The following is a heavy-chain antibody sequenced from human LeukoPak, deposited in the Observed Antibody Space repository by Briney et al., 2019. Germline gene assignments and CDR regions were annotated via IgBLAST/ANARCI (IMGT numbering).Heavy chain of an antibody. J-gene: IGHJ5*02. V-gene: IGHV1-46*03. D-gene: IGHD2-2*01. Sequence: ASVKVSCKASGYTFTSYYMHWLRQAPGQGLEWMGIINPSGGSTSYAQKFQGRVTMTRDTSTSTVYMELSSLRSEDTAVYYCARAGLGGIVVVPAAEWSWFYPWGQGTLVTVSS. CDR2: INPSGGST. CDR3: ARAGLGGIVVVPAAEWSWFYP. CDR1: GYTFTSYY.